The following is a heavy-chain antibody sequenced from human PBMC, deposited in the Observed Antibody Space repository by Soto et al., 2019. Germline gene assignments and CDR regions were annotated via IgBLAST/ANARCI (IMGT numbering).Heavy chain of an antibody. D-gene: IGHD6-13*01. CDR1: GFTFSSYA. CDR2: ISYDGSNK. CDR3: ARPGYSSSWYGDWYFDL. V-gene: IGHV3-30-3*01. Sequence: QVQLVESGGGVVQPGRSLRLSCAASGFTFSSYAMHWVRQAPGKGLEWVAVISYDGSNKYYADSVKGRFTISRDNSKNTLYLQMNSLRAEDTAMYYCARPGYSSSWYGDWYFDLWGRGTLVTVSS. J-gene: IGHJ2*01.